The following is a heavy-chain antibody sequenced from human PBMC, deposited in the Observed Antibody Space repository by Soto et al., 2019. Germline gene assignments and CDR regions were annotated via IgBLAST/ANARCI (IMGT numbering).Heavy chain of an antibody. CDR1: GFTFSSYS. CDR3: AGDRRMYTETISGWSDY. J-gene: IGHJ4*02. V-gene: IGHV3-21*02. D-gene: IGHD6-19*01. Sequence: VQLVESGGGLVKPGGSLRLSCAASGFTFSSYSMNWARQAPGKGLEWVSCISTSSSYIFYADSVKGRFTISRDNGKYSVYLQMSRLRADDTAVYYCAGDRRMYTETISGWSDYWGQGTLVTVSS. CDR2: ISTSSSYI.